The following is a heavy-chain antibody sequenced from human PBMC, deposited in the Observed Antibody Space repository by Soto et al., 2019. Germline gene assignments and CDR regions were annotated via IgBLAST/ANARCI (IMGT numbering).Heavy chain of an antibody. CDR2: IMSKAYGGAA. V-gene: IGHV3-49*03. J-gene: IGHJ4*02. CDR3: VRDIDRGTAGH. D-gene: IGHD3-10*01. Sequence: EVHLVESGGGLVQPGQSLRLSCTTSGFTFGDYAMSWFRQAPGKGLEFLGFIMSKAYGGAADYAQSVKGRITISRDDSKSIAFLQMNSLKTEDTAVYYCVRDIDRGTAGHWGQGILVTVSS. CDR1: GFTFGDYA.